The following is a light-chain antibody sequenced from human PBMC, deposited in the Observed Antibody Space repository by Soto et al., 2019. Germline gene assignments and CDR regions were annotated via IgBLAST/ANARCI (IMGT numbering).Light chain of an antibody. V-gene: IGLV2-14*01. Sequence: QSALTQPASVSGSPGQSITISCTGTTSDVGGYNYASWYQQHPGKAPKLMIYEVSNRPSEISNRFSGSKSGNTASLTISGLQAEDEADYYCGSYATSSYVFGTGTKVTVL. J-gene: IGLJ1*01. CDR3: GSYATSSYV. CDR2: EVS. CDR1: TSDVGGYNY.